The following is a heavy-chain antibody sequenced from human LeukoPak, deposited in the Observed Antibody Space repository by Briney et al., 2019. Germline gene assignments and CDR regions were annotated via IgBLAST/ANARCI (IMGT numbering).Heavy chain of an antibody. CDR2: ISGSGGST. V-gene: IGHV3-23*01. J-gene: IGHJ5*02. D-gene: IGHD3-10*01. CDR3: AKAPYDVLLNNWFDP. Sequence: PGGSLRLSCAASGFTFSSYAMSWVRQAPGKGLEWVSAISGSGGSTYYADSVKGRFTISRDNSKNTLYLQMNSLRAEDTAVYYCAKAPYDVLLNNWFDPWGQGTLVTVSS. CDR1: GFTFSSYA.